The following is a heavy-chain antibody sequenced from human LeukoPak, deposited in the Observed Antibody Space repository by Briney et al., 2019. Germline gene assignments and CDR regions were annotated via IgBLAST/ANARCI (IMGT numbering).Heavy chain of an antibody. D-gene: IGHD5-12*01. V-gene: IGHV3-30*02. CDR3: AKGGGYEAQYYYYYLDV. Sequence: GSLRLSCAASGFTFSSYGMHWVRQAPGKGLEWVAFIRFDGSNKYYADSVKGRFTISRDNSKNTLYLQMKSLRAEDTAVYYCAKGGGYEAQYYYYYLDVWGKGTTVAISS. CDR2: IRFDGSNK. CDR1: GFTFSSYG. J-gene: IGHJ6*03.